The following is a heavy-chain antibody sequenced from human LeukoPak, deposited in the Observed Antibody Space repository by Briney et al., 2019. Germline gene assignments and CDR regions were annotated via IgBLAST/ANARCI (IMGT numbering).Heavy chain of an antibody. V-gene: IGHV3-7*03. J-gene: IGHJ4*02. CDR1: GFTFSTSW. Sequence: GGSLRLSCAASGFTFSTSWMSWVRQAPGKGLEWVANIKQDGSEKYYVDSVKGRFTISRDNAKNSLYLQMNSLRAEDTAVYYCARAPNTWLVTRIDYWGQGTLVTVSS. CDR2: IKQDGSEK. CDR3: ARAPNTWLVTRIDY. D-gene: IGHD6-19*01.